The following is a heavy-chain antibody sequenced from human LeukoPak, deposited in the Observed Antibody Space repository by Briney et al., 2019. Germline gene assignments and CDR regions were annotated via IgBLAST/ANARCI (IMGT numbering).Heavy chain of an antibody. J-gene: IGHJ4*02. CDR3: ATVGGSCSSSNCFAYFAY. D-gene: IGHD2-2*01. CDR1: GFTISNSA. CDR2: ITDNGAHT. V-gene: IGHV3-23*01. Sequence: GGSLRLSCAASGFTISNSAMTWVRQAPGKGLDWVSIITDNGAHTFYADSVKGRFTISRDTSENTLYLQMNSLRANDTAVYYCATVGGSCSSSNCFAYFAYWGQGTLLTVSS.